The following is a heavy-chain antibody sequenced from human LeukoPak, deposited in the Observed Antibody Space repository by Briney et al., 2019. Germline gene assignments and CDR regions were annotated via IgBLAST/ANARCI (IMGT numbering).Heavy chain of an antibody. D-gene: IGHD3-10*01. CDR3: ARDRRVDYYSGQYFYYYYGMDV. Sequence: GASVKVSCKTSGYTFSSYGISWVRQAPGQGLEWMGWISAYNDNTKYSQKFQGRVTMTTDTAASTAYMELRSLRSGDTAVYYCARDRRVDYYSGQYFYYYYGMDVWGHGTTVTVSS. V-gene: IGHV1-18*01. CDR1: GYTFSSYG. CDR2: ISAYNDNT. J-gene: IGHJ6*02.